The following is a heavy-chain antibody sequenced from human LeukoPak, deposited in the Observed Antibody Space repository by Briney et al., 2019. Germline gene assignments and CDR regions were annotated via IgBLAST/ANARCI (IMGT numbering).Heavy chain of an antibody. CDR3: AKRTMSAFDS. CDR2: ISGSGNGT. J-gene: IGHJ4*02. V-gene: IGHV3-23*01. CDR1: GFTFRTYA. Sequence: GGSLRLSCTASGFTFRTYAMNWIRQAPGKGLEWLSGISGSGNGTYYADSVKGRFIISRDNSKNMVYLQMNSLTVEDTATYYCAKRTMSAFDSWGQGTLLIVSS.